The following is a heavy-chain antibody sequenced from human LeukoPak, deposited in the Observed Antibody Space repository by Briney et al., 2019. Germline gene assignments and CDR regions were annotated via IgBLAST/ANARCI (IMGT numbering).Heavy chain of an antibody. CDR2: INHSGRT. CDR3: ARSSGQLGYFDY. Sequence: SETLSLTCAVYGGSFSGYYWSWIRQPPGKGLEWIGEINHSGRTNYNPSLKSRVTISVDTSKNQFSLKLSSVTAADTAVYYCARSSGQLGYFDYWGQGTLVTVSS. J-gene: IGHJ4*02. D-gene: IGHD6-13*01. CDR1: GGSFSGYY. V-gene: IGHV4-34*01.